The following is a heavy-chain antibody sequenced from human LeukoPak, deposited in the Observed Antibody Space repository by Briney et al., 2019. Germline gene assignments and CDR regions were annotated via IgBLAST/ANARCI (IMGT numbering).Heavy chain of an antibody. CDR2: ISSSSSYI. CDR3: ARMDAIVSSDFDY. CDR1: GFTFSSYS. J-gene: IGHJ4*02. Sequence: PGGSLRLSCAASGFTFSSYSMNWVRQAPGKGLEWVSSISSSSSYIYYADSVKGRFTISRDNAKNSLYLQMNSLRAEDTAVYYCARMDAIVSSDFDYWGQGTLVTVSS. V-gene: IGHV3-21*01. D-gene: IGHD3-22*01.